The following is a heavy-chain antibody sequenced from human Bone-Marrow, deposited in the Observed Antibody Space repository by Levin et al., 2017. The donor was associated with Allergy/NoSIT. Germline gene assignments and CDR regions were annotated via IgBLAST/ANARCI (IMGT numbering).Heavy chain of an antibody. J-gene: IGHJ4*02. Sequence: GESLKISCAASGFTFNYAWMSWVRQAPGKGLEWVGRIKSKSDGETTDYAAPVKGRFTISRDDSENTLHLQMSSLKAEDTAVYYCTTDRRYDVWTGYLPPQFDYWGLGTLVTVSS. CDR3: TTDRRYDVWTGYLPPQFDY. CDR1: GFTFNYAW. CDR2: IKSKSDGETT. D-gene: IGHD3-3*01. V-gene: IGHV3-15*01.